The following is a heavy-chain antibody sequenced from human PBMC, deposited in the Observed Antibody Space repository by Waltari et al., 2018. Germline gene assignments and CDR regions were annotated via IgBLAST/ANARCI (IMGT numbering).Heavy chain of an antibody. Sequence: QVQLVESGGGVVQPGRSLRLSCAASGFTFSTYDMHWVRQAPGKGLEWVAVMSYEGNTQYYTDSVNGRFTISRDNSKNTLYLQMNSLRGDDTAVYYCAKIAARDSYYYYGMDVWGQGTTVTVSS. CDR1: GFTFSTYD. CDR2: MSYEGNTQ. J-gene: IGHJ6*02. D-gene: IGHD6-6*01. V-gene: IGHV3-30*18. CDR3: AKIAARDSYYYYGMDV.